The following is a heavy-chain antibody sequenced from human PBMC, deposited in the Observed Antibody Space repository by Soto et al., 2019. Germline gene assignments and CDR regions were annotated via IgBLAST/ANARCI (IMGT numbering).Heavy chain of an antibody. V-gene: IGHV1-69*13. Sequence: ASVKVSCKASGGTFSNYAINWVRQAPGQGLEWMGGIIPIFGTANYAQKFQGRVTITADESTSTAYLDLSSLRSEDTAVYYCARPVEMATISRSYLFYCGQGTLVTVSS. D-gene: IGHD5-12*01. CDR3: ARPVEMATISRSYLFY. CDR1: GGTFSNYA. CDR2: IIPIFGTA. J-gene: IGHJ4*02.